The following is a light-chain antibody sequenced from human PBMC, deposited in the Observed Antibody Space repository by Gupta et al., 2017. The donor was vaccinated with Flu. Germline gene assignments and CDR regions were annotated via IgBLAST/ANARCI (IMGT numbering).Light chain of an antibody. J-gene: IGLJ3*02. V-gene: IGLV2-14*03. Sequence: MTSSCTGTSSDVGANEYRYWYQQHAGNAPVLVVYGHSNRLSGISNRFSGSNSGNAATVTITRFEAEAEDDYYCYCWISSGDVGVFGGGTKLTVL. CDR2: GHS. CDR1: SSDVGANEY. CDR3: YCWISSGDVGV.